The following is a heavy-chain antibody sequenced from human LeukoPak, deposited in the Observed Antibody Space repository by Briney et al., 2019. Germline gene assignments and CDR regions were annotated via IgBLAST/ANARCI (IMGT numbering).Heavy chain of an antibody. CDR3: ARDWSYCYGFDY. V-gene: IGHV1-3*01. CDR1: GYTFTSYA. Sequence: GASVKVSCKASGYTFTSYAMHWVRQAPGQRLEWMGWINAGNGNTKYSQKFQGRVTITRDTSASTAYMELSSLRSEDTAVYYCARDWSYCYGFDYWGQGTLVTVSS. CDR2: INAGNGNT. J-gene: IGHJ4*02. D-gene: IGHD3-10*01.